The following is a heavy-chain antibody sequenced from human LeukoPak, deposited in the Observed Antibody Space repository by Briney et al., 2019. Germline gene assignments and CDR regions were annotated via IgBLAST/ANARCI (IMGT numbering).Heavy chain of an antibody. CDR2: VFYTGTT. D-gene: IGHD3-10*01. CDR3: ARPHFYFGSGSYYYVDY. J-gene: IGHJ4*02. CDR1: GGSIRSNSYC. V-gene: IGHV4-39*01. Sequence: SETLSLTCTVSGGSIRSNSYCWGWIRQPPGKGLEWIGNVFYTGTTSYNPSLKSRVTMSVDTSKNQFSLNLSSVTAADTAVYCCARPHFYFGSGSYYYVDYWGQGTLVTVSS.